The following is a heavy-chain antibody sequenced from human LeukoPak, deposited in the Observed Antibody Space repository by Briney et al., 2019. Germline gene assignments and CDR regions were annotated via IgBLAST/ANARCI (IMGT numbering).Heavy chain of an antibody. CDR1: GFTFSSYA. V-gene: IGHV3-23*01. D-gene: IGHD3-10*01. J-gene: IGHJ4*02. CDR3: AKDVRVVRGVIIHYYFDY. Sequence: GGSLRLSCAASGFTFSSYAMSWVRQAPGKGMEWVSAISGSGGSTYYADSVKGRYTISRDNSKNTLYLQMNSLRAEDTAVYYCAKDVRVVRGVIIHYYFDYWGQGTLVTVSS. CDR2: ISGSGGST.